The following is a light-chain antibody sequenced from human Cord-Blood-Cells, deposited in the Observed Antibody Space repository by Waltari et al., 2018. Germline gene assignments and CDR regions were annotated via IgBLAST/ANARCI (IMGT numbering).Light chain of an antibody. CDR1: QSVSSN. Sequence: EIVLPQSPATLSVSPGERPTLSCRASQSVSSNLAWYQQKPGQAPRLLIYGASTRATGISPRFSGSGSGTEFTLTISSLQSEDFAVYYCQQYNNWPYTLGQGTKLEIK. CDR2: GAS. J-gene: IGKJ2*01. CDR3: QQYNNWPYT. V-gene: IGKV3-15*01.